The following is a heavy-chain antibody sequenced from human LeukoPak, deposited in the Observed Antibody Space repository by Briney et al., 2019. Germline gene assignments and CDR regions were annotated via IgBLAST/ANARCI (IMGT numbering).Heavy chain of an antibody. CDR1: GFTFSSYG. Sequence: GGSLRLSCAASGFTFSSYGMHWVSQAPGKGLEWVAVMSYDGSNKDYADSVKGRFTISRDNYKNTLYVQMNSLRAEDTAAYYCAKDSSGGWLRSYYFDSWGQGTLVTVSS. J-gene: IGHJ4*02. V-gene: IGHV3-30*18. CDR3: AKDSSGGWLRSYYFDS. CDR2: MSYDGSNK. D-gene: IGHD5-24*01.